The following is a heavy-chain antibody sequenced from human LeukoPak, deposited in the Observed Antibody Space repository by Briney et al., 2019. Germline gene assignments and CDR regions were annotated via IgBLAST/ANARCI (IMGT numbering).Heavy chain of an antibody. V-gene: IGHV3-23*01. J-gene: IGHJ4*02. CDR3: AKRGVVIRVILVGFHKEAYYFDS. CDR1: GITLSNYG. Sequence: GGSLRLPCAVSGITLSNYGMSWVRQAPGKGLEWVAGISDSGGRTNYADSVKGRFTISRDNPKNTLYLQMNSLGAEDTAVYFCAKRGVVIRVILVGFHKEAYYFDSWGQGALVTVSS. CDR2: ISDSGGRT. D-gene: IGHD3-22*01.